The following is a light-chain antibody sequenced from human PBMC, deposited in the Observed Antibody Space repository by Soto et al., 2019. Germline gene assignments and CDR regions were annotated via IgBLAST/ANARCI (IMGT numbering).Light chain of an antibody. Sequence: DIQMTQSPSSLSASVGDRVTITCQASQDISNYLNWYQQKPGKAPKLLIYDASNLETGVPSRFSGSGSGTDFNFTISSLQPEDIAKYYGQQYDNLPTFGQGTRLEIK. CDR1: QDISNY. CDR3: QQYDNLPT. V-gene: IGKV1-33*01. CDR2: DAS. J-gene: IGKJ5*01.